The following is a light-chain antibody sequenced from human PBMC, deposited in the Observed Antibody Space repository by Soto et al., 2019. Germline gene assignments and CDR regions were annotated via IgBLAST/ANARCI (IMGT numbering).Light chain of an antibody. V-gene: IGKV1-39*01. CDR2: VAS. CDR3: QQSYIPPFA. Sequence: DVEMTQSRSSLSASVGDRVTITCRASQSISSYLNWYQQKPGKAPKPLIYVASSLQSGVPSRFSGSGSGTEFTLTIRSLQPEDFATYYCQQSYIPPFAFCPGTNVDIK. CDR1: QSISSY. J-gene: IGKJ3*01.